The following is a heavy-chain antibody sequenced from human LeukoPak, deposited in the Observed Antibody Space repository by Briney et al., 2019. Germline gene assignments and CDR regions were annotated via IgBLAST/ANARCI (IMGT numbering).Heavy chain of an antibody. Sequence: GASVKVSCKASGYTFTSYGISWVRQAPGQGLEWMGWISAYNGNTNYAQKLQGRVTMTTDTSTSTAYMELRSLRSDDMAVYYCARDTRQYTTVRSSYGMDVWGQGTTVTVSS. CDR1: GYTFTSYG. CDR3: ARDTRQYTTVRSSYGMDV. D-gene: IGHD4-17*01. V-gene: IGHV1-18*03. CDR2: ISAYNGNT. J-gene: IGHJ6*02.